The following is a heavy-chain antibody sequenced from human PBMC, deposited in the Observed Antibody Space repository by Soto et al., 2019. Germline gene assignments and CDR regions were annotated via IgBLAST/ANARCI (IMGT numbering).Heavy chain of an antibody. D-gene: IGHD3-10*01. V-gene: IGHV1-18*01. CDR1: GYTFTSYG. CDR2: ISAYNGNT. J-gene: IGHJ6*02. CDR3: ARDPDKGGSGRYRYGMDA. Sequence: QVQLVQSGAEVKKPGASVKVSCKASGYTFTSYGISWVRQAPGQGLEWMGWISAYNGNTNYAQKLQGRATMTTDTSTSPAYRGRRSLRSDDTAVYYCARDPDKGGSGRYRYGMDAWGQGTTVTVSS.